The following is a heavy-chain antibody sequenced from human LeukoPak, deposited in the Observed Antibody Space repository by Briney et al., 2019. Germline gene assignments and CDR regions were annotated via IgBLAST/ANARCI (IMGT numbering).Heavy chain of an antibody. J-gene: IGHJ5*02. V-gene: IGHV4-59*01. CDR3: AGWYNWFDP. CDR2: IYYSGST. D-gene: IGHD6-19*01. CDR1: GGSISSYY. Sequence: SETLSLTCTVSGGSISSYYWSWIRQPPGKGLEWIGYIYYSGSTNYNPSLKSRVTISVDTSKNQFSLKLSSVTAADTAVYYCAGWYNWFDPWGQGTLVTVSS.